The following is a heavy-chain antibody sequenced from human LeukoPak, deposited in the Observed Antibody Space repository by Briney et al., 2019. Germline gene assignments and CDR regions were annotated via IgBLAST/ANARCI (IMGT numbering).Heavy chain of an antibody. V-gene: IGHV4-4*07. J-gene: IGHJ4*02. Sequence: SETLSLTCTVSGDSISGYYWNWIRQPAGKGLEWIGRIHTSGRTDYNPSLKSRVTMSLDTSKNQISLKLNSVTAADTAVYYCARAPEGHSSAWYDYWGQGTLVTVSS. CDR3: ARAPEGHSSAWYDY. CDR2: IHTSGRT. D-gene: IGHD6-19*01. CDR1: GDSISGYY.